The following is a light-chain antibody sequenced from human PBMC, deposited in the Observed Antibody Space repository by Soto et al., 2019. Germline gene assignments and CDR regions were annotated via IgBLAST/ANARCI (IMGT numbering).Light chain of an antibody. V-gene: IGKV2-28*01. CDR2: LGS. Sequence: DIVMTQSPLSLPVTPGEPASISCRSSQSLLHSNGYNYLDWYLQKPGQSPQLLIYLGSNRASGVPDRFSGSGSGTDFTLKISRVEAEDVGVYYCMQALQTAPHTFGQGTKLEIK. CDR3: MQALQTAPHT. J-gene: IGKJ2*01. CDR1: QSLLHSNGYNY.